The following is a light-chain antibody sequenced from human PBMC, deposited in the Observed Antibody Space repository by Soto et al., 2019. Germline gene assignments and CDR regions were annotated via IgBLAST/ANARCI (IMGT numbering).Light chain of an antibody. CDR3: CSYARSSTAV. CDR2: EAT. Sequence: QSALTQPASVSGSPGQSITISCTGTSSDVGSYNLVSWYQQHPGKAPKLMIYEATKRPSGVSNRFSGSKSGNTASMTISGLQDEDEADYYCCSYARSSTAVFGGGTKLTVL. CDR1: SSDVGSYNL. V-gene: IGLV2-23*01. J-gene: IGLJ3*02.